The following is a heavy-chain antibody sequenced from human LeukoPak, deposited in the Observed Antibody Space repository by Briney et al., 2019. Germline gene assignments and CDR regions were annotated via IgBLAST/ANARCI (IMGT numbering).Heavy chain of an antibody. CDR2: IKRDGSET. D-gene: IGHD5-12*01. J-gene: IGHJ4*02. V-gene: IGHV3-7*02. Sequence: GGSLRLSCTASAIAFSNSWMSWVRQAPGKGLEWVANIKRDGSETNCVDSVKGRFTISRDNSKNTLYLQMNSLRAEDTAVYYCARGGYDRISQVDYWGQGTLVTVSS. CDR1: AIAFSNSW. CDR3: ARGGYDRISQVDY.